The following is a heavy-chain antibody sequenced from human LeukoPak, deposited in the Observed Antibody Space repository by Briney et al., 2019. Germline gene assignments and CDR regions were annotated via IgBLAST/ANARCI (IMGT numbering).Heavy chain of an antibody. V-gene: IGHV3-33*01. CDR3: TRGPTTSAGIYFDY. J-gene: IGHJ4*02. CDR1: GFTFSSYG. D-gene: IGHD1-7*01. Sequence: HSGGSLRLSCAASGFTFSSYGMHWVRQAPGKGLEWVAVIWYDGSNKYYADSVKGRFTISRDNSKNTLYLQMNSLRAEDTAVYYCTRGPTTSAGIYFDYWGQGTLVTVSS. CDR2: IWYDGSNK.